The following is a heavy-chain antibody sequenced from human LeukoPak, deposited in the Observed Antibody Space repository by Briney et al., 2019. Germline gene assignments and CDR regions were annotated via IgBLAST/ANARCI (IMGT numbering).Heavy chain of an antibody. CDR2: ISTYNGNT. V-gene: IGHV1-18*01. D-gene: IGHD2-15*01. CDR1: GYTFTTFG. Sequence: ASVKVSCKASGYTFTTFGITWVRQAPGQGLEWMGWISTYNGNTNYAQNLQGRVTMTTDTSTNTAYMELRSRTSDATAEYYCARVGSDCSDGNCYWGQGTLVTVSS. CDR3: ARVGSDCSDGNCY. J-gene: IGHJ4*02.